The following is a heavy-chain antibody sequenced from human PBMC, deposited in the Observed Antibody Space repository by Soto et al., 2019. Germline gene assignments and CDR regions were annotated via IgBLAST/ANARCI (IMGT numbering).Heavy chain of an antibody. J-gene: IGHJ5*02. V-gene: IGHV4-31*03. D-gene: IGHD5-12*01. CDR3: AGVTLDRLGYNCWFDP. CDR1: GGSITSGGYY. Sequence: SETLSLTCSVSGGSITSGGYYWSWIRQHPGKGLEWIGYISHGGTTYYNPSLKSRVTISVDTSKNQFSLKLTSVTAADAAVYYCAGVTLDRLGYNCWFDPWGQGTRVTVSS. CDR2: ISHGGTT.